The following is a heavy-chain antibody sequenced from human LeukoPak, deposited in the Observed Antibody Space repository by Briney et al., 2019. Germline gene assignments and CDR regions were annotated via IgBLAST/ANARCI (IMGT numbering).Heavy chain of an antibody. CDR1: GFTFSDYY. D-gene: IGHD3-9*01. CDR2: ISSSGSTI. J-gene: IGHJ4*02. Sequence: GGSLRLSCAASGFTFSDYYMSWIRQAPGKGLEWVSYISSSGSTIYYADSVKGRFTISRDNAKNSLYLQMNSLRAEDTAVYYCVRPLHYDILTGYYTVPFDYWGQGTLVTVSS. V-gene: IGHV3-11*04. CDR3: VRPLHYDILTGYYTVPFDY.